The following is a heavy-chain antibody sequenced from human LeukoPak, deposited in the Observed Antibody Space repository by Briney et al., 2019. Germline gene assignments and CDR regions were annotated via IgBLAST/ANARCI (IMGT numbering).Heavy chain of an antibody. CDR2: IYYSGST. Sequence: SETLSLTCTVSGGSISSYYWSWIRQPPGKGLEWRGNIYYSGSTKYNPSLRSRVTISADTSKNQFSLKLSSVTAADTAVYYCARHLRGEQQLSGFDYWGQGTPVTVSS. J-gene: IGHJ4*02. V-gene: IGHV4-59*08. D-gene: IGHD6-13*01. CDR3: ARHLRGEQQLSGFDY. CDR1: GGSISSYY.